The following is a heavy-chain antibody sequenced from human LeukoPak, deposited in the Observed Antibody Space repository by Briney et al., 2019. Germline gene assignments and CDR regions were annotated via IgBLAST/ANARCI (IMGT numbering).Heavy chain of an antibody. V-gene: IGHV1-18*01. J-gene: IGHJ6*02. CDR1: GYTFTSYG. CDR2: ISAYNGNT. D-gene: IGHD4-17*01. CDR3: ARADGDYDYYYGMDV. Sequence: GSVKVSCKASGYTFTSYGISWVRQAPGQGLEWMGWISAYNGNTNYAQKLQGRVTMTTDTSTSTAYMELRSLRSEDTAVYYCARADGDYDYYYGMDVWGQGTTVTVSS.